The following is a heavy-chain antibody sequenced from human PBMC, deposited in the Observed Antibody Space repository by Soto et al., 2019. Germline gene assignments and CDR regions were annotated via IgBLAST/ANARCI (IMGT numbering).Heavy chain of an antibody. CDR2: IDASDSYT. CDR3: TRASRYGALAGRYRMAV. CDR1: VSSFTSYW. D-gene: IGHD1-20*01. Sequence: GESLKISCKGSVSSFTSYWISWERQMPGIGLEWMGRIDASDSYTNYSPSFQGHVTISADKPISTAYLQWSSLNASDTAIYYYTRASRYGALAGRYRMAVGAQGINVTVSS. V-gene: IGHV5-10-1*01. J-gene: IGHJ6*02.